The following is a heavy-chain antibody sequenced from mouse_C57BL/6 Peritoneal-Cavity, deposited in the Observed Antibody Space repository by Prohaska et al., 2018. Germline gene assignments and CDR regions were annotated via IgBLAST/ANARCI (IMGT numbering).Heavy chain of an antibody. CDR2: IDPSDSET. V-gene: IGHV1-52*01. CDR1: GYTFTSYW. Sequence: QVQLQQPGAELVRPGSSVKLSCTASGYTFTSYWMHWVKQRPIQGLEWIGNIDPSDSETHYNQQFKDKATLTVDKSASTAYMQLSSLTAEDSAVYYCLVRGFAYWGQGTLVTVSA. CDR3: LVRGFAY. D-gene: IGHD2-2*01. J-gene: IGHJ3*01.